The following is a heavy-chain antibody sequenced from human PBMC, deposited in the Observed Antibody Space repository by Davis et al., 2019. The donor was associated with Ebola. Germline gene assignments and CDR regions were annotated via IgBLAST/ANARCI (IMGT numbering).Heavy chain of an antibody. CDR1: GYTFTSYG. CDR2: IIPILGIA. D-gene: IGHD4-17*01. J-gene: IGHJ4*02. CDR3: ARDPGTVTTSGDY. Sequence: AASVKVSCKASGYTFTSYGISWVRQAPGQGLEWMGRIIPILGIANYAQKFQGRVTITADKSTSTAYMELSSLRSEDTAVYYCARDPGTVTTSGDYWGQGTLVTVSS. V-gene: IGHV1-69*04.